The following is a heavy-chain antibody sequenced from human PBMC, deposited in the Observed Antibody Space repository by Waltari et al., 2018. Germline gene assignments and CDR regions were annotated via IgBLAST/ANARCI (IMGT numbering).Heavy chain of an antibody. Sequence: EVQLLESGGGLVQPGGSLRLSCAASGFTFNNYAMHCVRQAPGKEMEWVSSITGSGVDTYHAESVRGRFTISRDNSNNKIFLQMNSLRAEDTAVYYCVKAPRPNCSGVRCYHLDYWGQGTLVTVSS. CDR2: ITGSGVDT. CDR3: VKAPRPNCSGVRCYHLDY. J-gene: IGHJ4*02. CDR1: GFTFNNYA. V-gene: IGHV3-23*01. D-gene: IGHD2-15*01.